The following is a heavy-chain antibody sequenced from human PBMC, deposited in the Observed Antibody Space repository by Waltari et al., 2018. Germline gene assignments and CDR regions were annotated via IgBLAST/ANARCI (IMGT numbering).Heavy chain of an antibody. Sequence: QVQLVESGGGVVQPGRSLRLSCAASGFTFSSYGMHWVRQAPGKGLEWVAVISYDGSNKYYADSVKGRFTISGDNSKNTLYLQMNSLRAEDTAVYYCAKETSYGDYGYFQHWGQGTLVTVSS. CDR1: GFTFSSYG. V-gene: IGHV3-30*18. CDR2: ISYDGSNK. CDR3: AKETSYGDYGYFQH. J-gene: IGHJ1*01. D-gene: IGHD4-17*01.